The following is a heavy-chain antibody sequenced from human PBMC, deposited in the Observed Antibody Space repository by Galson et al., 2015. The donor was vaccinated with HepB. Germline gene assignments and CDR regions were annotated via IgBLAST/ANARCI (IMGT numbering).Heavy chain of an antibody. D-gene: IGHD4-23*01. CDR2: IKSKTDGGTT. CDR3: TTDTGALTPEDPYNYYYYGMDV. Sequence: SLRLSCAASGFTFSNAWMNWVRQAPGKGLEWVGRIKSKTDGGTTDYAAPVKGRFTISRDDSKNTLYLQMNSLKTEDTAVYYCTTDTGALTPEDPYNYYYYGMDVWGQGTTVTVSS. V-gene: IGHV3-15*07. CDR1: GFTFSNAW. J-gene: IGHJ6*02.